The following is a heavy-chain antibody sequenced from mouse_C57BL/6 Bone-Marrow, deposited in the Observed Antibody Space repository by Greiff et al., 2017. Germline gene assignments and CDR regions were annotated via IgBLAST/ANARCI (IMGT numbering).Heavy chain of an antibody. CDR3: ARHRNYYGSSYDYAMDY. CDR2: INSDGGST. CDR1: EYEFPSHD. J-gene: IGHJ4*01. Sequence: EVQLVESGGGLVQPGESLKLSCESNEYEFPSHDMSWVRKTPGKRLELVAAINSDGGSTYYPDTMERRFIISRDNTKKTLYLQMSSLRSEDTDLDYCARHRNYYGSSYDYAMDYWGQGTSVTVSS. D-gene: IGHD1-1*01. V-gene: IGHV5-2*01.